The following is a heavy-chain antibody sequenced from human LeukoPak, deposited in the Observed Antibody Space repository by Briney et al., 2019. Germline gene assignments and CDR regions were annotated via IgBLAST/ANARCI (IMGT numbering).Heavy chain of an antibody. CDR1: GFTFSSYG. J-gene: IGHJ2*01. CDR3: AKGTYYYGSTESTGSWYFDL. CDR2: ISYDGSNK. D-gene: IGHD3-10*01. V-gene: IGHV3-30*18. Sequence: AGRSLRLSCAASGFTFSSYGMHWVRQAPGKGLEWVAAISYDGSNKYYADSVKGRFTISRDNSKNTLYLQMNSLRAEDTAVYYCAKGTYYYGSTESTGSWYFDLWGRGTLVTVSS.